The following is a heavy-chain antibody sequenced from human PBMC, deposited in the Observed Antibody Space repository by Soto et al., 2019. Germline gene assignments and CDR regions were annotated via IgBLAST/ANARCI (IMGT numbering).Heavy chain of an antibody. CDR2: IYYSGST. Sequence: SETLSLTCTVSGGSICSYYWSWIRQPPGKGLEWIGYIYYSGSTNYNPSLKSRVTISVDTSKNQFSLKLSSVTAADTAVYYCARTNHDYSNFDFDYWGQGTLVTVS. V-gene: IGHV4-59*08. CDR3: ARTNHDYSNFDFDY. J-gene: IGHJ4*02. CDR1: GGSICSYY. D-gene: IGHD4-4*01.